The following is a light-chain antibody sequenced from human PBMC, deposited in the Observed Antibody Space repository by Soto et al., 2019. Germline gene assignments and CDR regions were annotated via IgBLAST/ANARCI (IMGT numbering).Light chain of an antibody. CDR1: QSISSY. CDR2: GAS. CDR3: QQRSNWPPA. V-gene: IGKV3-11*01. J-gene: IGKJ1*01. Sequence: EIVLTQSPATLSLSPGERATLSCRASQSISSYLAWYQHKPGQAPRLLIYGASNRATGIPARFSGSGSGTDFTLTISSLEPEDFALYYCQQRSNWPPAFGQGTRVDIK.